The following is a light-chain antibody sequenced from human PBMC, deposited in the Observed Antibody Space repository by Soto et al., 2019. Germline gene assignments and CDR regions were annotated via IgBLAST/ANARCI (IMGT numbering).Light chain of an antibody. V-gene: IGKV3-15*01. CDR1: QSINNK. Sequence: EIVLTQSPGTVSLSPGERVTLSCRASQSINNKVAWYQQKPGQAPRLLIYGASTRATGISARFSGSGSGTEFTLTISSLQSEDFAVYYCQQYNNWPPITFGQGTRLEIK. J-gene: IGKJ5*01. CDR2: GAS. CDR3: QQYNNWPPIT.